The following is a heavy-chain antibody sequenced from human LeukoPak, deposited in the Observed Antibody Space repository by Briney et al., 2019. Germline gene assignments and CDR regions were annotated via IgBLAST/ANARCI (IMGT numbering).Heavy chain of an antibody. CDR3: ARMTAYGNYFDY. J-gene: IGHJ4*02. CDR2: IYYSGST. V-gene: IGHV4-39*01. Sequence: SETLSLTCTVSGGSIGRNVHYWGWIRQPPGKGLEWIGSIYYSGSTYYNPSLKSRVTISVDTSKNQFSLKLSSVTAADTAVYYCARMTAYGNYFDYWGQGTLVTVSS. CDR1: GGSIGRNVHY. D-gene: IGHD4-17*01.